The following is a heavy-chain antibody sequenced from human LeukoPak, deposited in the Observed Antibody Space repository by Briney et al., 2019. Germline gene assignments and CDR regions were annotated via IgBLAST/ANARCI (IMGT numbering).Heavy chain of an antibody. CDR3: AKDDSGTFDY. D-gene: IGHD5-12*01. Sequence: SGGSLRPSCAASGFSFSSYGMHWVRQAPGKGLEWVAVIWYDGSKEHYVDSVKGRFTISRDNAKNTVFLQMNSLRVEDSAVYYCAKDDSGTFDYWGQGIPVIVSS. V-gene: IGHV3-33*03. CDR1: GFSFSSYG. CDR2: IWYDGSKE. J-gene: IGHJ4*02.